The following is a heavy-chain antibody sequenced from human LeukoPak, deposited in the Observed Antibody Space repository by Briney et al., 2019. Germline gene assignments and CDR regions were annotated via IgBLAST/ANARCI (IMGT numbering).Heavy chain of an antibody. Sequence: SETLSLTCTVSGGSISSSSYYWGWIRQPPGKGLEWIGSIYYSGSTYYNPSLKSRVTISVDTSKNQFSLKLSSVTAADTAVHYCARIGSGLAFDPWGQGTLVTVSS. V-gene: IGHV4-39*01. J-gene: IGHJ5*02. CDR2: IYYSGST. CDR3: ARIGSGLAFDP. CDR1: GGSISSSSYY. D-gene: IGHD3-10*01.